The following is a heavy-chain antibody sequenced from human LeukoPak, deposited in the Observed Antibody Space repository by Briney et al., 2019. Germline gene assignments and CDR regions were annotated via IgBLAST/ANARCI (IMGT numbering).Heavy chain of an antibody. Sequence: PSETLSLTCTVSGGSISSGGYSWSWIRQHPGKGLEWIGYIYYSGSTYYNPSLKSRVTISVDTSKNQFSLKLSSVTAADTAVYYCARDGGWYYFDYWGQGTLVTVSS. J-gene: IGHJ4*02. D-gene: IGHD6-19*01. V-gene: IGHV4-31*03. CDR3: ARDGGWYYFDY. CDR1: GGSISSGGYS. CDR2: IYYSGST.